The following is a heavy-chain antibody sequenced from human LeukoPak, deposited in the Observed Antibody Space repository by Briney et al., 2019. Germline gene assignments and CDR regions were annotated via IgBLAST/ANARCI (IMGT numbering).Heavy chain of an antibody. D-gene: IGHD7-27*01. CDR3: PRSIPYSTNWGFKGYDAFDI. Sequence: SGPTLLHPTETLMLTCTVSGFSLRNARMGVSWIRQPPAKALEWLAHIFSNDEKSYSTSLKSRLTISQDTSNSQVVLTMTNMDPLDTAPYYCPRSIPYSTNWGFKGYDAFDIWGQGTMVTVSS. J-gene: IGHJ3*02. CDR2: IFSNDEK. V-gene: IGHV2-26*01. CDR1: GFSLRNARMG.